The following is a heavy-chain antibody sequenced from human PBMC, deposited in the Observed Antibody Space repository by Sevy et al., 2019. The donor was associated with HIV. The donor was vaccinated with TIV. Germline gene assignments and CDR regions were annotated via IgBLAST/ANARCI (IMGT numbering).Heavy chain of an antibody. D-gene: IGHD2-21*01. J-gene: IGHJ6*02. CDR3: AKDINRGCDGVNCYSYYYYFYGMDV. CDR1: GFPFNDHA. V-gene: IGHV3-9*01. CDR2: ISCNSRNI. Sequence: SLKISCAASGFPFNDHAMHWVRQVPGKGLEWVSGISCNSRNIGYVDSVKGRFTISRDNAGHFVYLEMNSLRPEDTAFYYCAKDINRGCDGVNCYSYYYYFYGMDVWGQGTTVTVSS.